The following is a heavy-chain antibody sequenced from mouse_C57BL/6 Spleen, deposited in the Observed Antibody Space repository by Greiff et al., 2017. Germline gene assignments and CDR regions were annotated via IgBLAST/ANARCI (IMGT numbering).Heavy chain of an antibody. V-gene: IGHV5-17*01. D-gene: IGHD1-1*01. J-gene: IGHJ2*01. CDR1: GFTFSDYG. CDR2: ISSGSSTI. CDR3: ARSHYYGSSFDY. Sequence: EVHLVESGGGLVKPGGSLKLSCAASGFTFSDYGMHWVRQAPEKGLEWVAYISSGSSTIYYADTVKGRFTISRDNAKNTLCLQMTSLRSEDTAMYYCARSHYYGSSFDYWGQGTTRTVSS.